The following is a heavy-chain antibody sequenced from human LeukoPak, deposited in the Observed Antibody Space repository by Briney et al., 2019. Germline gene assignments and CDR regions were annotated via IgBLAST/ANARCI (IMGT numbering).Heavy chain of an antibody. V-gene: IGHV1-46*01. CDR1: GYTFTSYY. CDR3: ARDSPQYDILTGYQYYYYGMDV. CDR2: INPSGGST. D-gene: IGHD3-9*01. Sequence: ASVKVSCKASGYTFTSYYMHWVRQAPGQGLEWMGIINPSGGSTSYAQKFQGRVTMTRDTSTSTVYMELSSLRSEDTAVYYCARDSPQYDILTGYQYYYYGMDVWGQGTTVTVSS. J-gene: IGHJ6*02.